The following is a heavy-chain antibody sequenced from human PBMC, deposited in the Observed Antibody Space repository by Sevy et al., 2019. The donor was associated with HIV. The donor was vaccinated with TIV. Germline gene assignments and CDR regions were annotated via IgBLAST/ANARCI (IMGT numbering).Heavy chain of an antibody. CDR3: AGVASGYCGGDCYSNWFDH. J-gene: IGHJ5*02. Sequence: SETLSLTCTVSGGSISSGGYYWSWIRQHPGKGLEWIGYIYYSGSTYYNPSLKSRVTISVDTYKIQVSLKLTSVTAAETAVYYCAGVASGYCGGDCYSNWFDHWGQGTLVTVSS. V-gene: IGHV4-31*03. CDR1: GGSISSGGYY. D-gene: IGHD2-21*02. CDR2: IYYSGST.